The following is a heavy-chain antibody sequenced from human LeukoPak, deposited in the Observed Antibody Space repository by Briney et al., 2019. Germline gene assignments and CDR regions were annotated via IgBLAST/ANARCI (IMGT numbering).Heavy chain of an antibody. CDR3: ARGPLPADYFDY. Sequence: ASVKVSCKASGYTFTGYYMHWVRQATGQGLEWMGWINPNSGGTNYAQKFQGRVTMTRDTSISTAYMELTRLRSDDTAVYYCARGPLPADYFDYWGQGTLVTVSS. D-gene: IGHD1-14*01. V-gene: IGHV1-2*02. CDR2: INPNSGGT. J-gene: IGHJ4*02. CDR1: GYTFTGYY.